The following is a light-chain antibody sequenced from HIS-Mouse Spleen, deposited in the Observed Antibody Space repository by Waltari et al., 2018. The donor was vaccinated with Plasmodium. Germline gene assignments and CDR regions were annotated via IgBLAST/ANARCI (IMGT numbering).Light chain of an antibody. V-gene: IGKV3-15*01. J-gene: IGKJ3*01. Sequence: EIVMTQSPATLSVSPGERATLSYRASQSVSSNLAWYHQKPGQAPRLLIYGASTRATGIPARFSGSGSGTEFTLTISSLQSEDFAVYYCQQYNNWSFTFGPGTKVDIK. CDR3: QQYNNWSFT. CDR2: GAS. CDR1: QSVSSN.